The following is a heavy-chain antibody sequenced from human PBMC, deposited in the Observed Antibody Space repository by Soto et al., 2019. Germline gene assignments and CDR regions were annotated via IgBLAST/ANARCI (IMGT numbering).Heavy chain of an antibody. J-gene: IGHJ5*01. V-gene: IGHV1-69*06. D-gene: IGHD1-20*01. Sequence: GASVKVSCKASGGTFSSYAISWVRQAPGQGLEWMGGIIPIFGTANYAQKFQGRVTITADKSTSTAYMELSSLRSEDTAVYYCAREPRYNWNRGWSDSWGQGTLVTVSS. CDR1: GGTFSSYA. CDR3: AREPRYNWNRGWSDS. CDR2: IIPIFGTA.